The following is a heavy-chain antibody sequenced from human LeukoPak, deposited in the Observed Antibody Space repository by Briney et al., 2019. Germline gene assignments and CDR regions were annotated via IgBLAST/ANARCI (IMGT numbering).Heavy chain of an antibody. Sequence: GGPLRLSCAASGFTVSSNYMSWVRQAPGKGLVWVSRIKSDGSNTNYADSVKGRFTISRDNAKNTLYLQMNSLRAEDTAVYYCARAILTPGGATVTRYFDYWGQGTLVTVSS. J-gene: IGHJ4*02. CDR1: GFTVSSNY. CDR3: ARAILTPGGATVTRYFDY. CDR2: IKSDGSNT. V-gene: IGHV3-74*01. D-gene: IGHD4-17*01.